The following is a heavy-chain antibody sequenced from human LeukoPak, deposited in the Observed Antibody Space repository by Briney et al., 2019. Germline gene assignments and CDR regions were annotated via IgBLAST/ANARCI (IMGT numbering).Heavy chain of an antibody. J-gene: IGHJ4*02. D-gene: IGHD5-24*01. Sequence: SETLSLTCTVSGGSISSYYWSWIRQPPGKGLEWIGYIYYSGSTNYNPSLKSRVTISVDTSKNQFSLKLSSVTAADTAVYYCARDPSRGRGLDYWGQGTLVTVSS. CDR2: IYYSGST. CDR3: ARDPSRGRGLDY. CDR1: GGSISSYY. V-gene: IGHV4-59*12.